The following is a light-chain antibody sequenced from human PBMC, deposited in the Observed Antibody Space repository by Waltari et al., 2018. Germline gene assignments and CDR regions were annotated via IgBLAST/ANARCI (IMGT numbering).Light chain of an antibody. J-gene: IGLJ2*01. CDR3: QAWDTISAG. CDR2: QDT. V-gene: IGLV3-1*01. CDR1: QLRNKY. Sequence: SYELTPPPSVSVSPGQTASIPCSGDQLRNKYVSWYQQKPGQSPVLIIYQDTKRPSGIPERLSGSNSGNTATLTISGTQVMDEGDYYCQAWDTISAGLGGGTKLTVL.